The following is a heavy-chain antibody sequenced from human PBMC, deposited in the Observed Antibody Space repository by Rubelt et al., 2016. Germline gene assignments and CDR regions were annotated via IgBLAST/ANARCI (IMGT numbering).Heavy chain of an antibody. J-gene: IGHJ4*02. CDR1: GITFSSHA. Sequence: EVQLLESGGGLVQPGGSLRLSCAASGITFSSHAMTWVRQAPVKGLEWVSTISGSGGSTYYADSVKGRFTISRDNSKNTRYLQMNSLRVGDTAVYYCAKSFGSSSGRSSDYWGQGTLVTVSS. V-gene: IGHV3-23*01. CDR2: ISGSGGST. D-gene: IGHD6-6*01. CDR3: AKSFGSSSGRSSDY.